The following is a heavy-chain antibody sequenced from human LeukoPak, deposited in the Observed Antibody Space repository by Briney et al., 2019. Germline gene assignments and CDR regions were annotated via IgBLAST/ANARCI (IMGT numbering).Heavy chain of an antibody. Sequence: PGGSLRLSCTASGFIFGDYAMSWVRKAPGKGLEWVGFIRSKAYGGTTEYAASVKGRFTISRDDSKSIAYLQTNSLKTEDTAVYYCTRDDVDTAMYFDYWGQGTLVTVSS. CDR1: GFIFGDYA. V-gene: IGHV3-49*04. CDR2: IRSKAYGGTT. J-gene: IGHJ4*02. D-gene: IGHD5-18*01. CDR3: TRDDVDTAMYFDY.